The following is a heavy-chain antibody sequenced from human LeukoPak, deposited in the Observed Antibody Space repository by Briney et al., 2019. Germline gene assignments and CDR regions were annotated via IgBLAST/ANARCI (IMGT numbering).Heavy chain of an antibody. J-gene: IGHJ4*02. Sequence: GGSLRLSCAASGFIFSSDDMHWVRQAPGKGLEWVAGIQPNGRNKYYVDSVKGQFAISRDNSKSTLYLQVNSLRVEDTALYYCARESEGGTGTSCPDYWGQGTLVTVSS. V-gene: IGHV3-33*05. D-gene: IGHD2-2*01. CDR1: GFIFSSDD. CDR3: ARESEGGTGTSCPDY. CDR2: IQPNGRNK.